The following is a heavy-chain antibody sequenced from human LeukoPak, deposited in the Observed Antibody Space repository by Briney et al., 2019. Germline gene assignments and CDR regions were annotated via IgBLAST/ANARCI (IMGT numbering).Heavy chain of an antibody. Sequence: GGSLRLSCAASGFTFSSYAMSWVRQAPGKGLEWVSAISGSGGSTYHADSVKGRFTISRDNAKNSLYLQMNSLRAEDTAVYYCARDLYHSFDYWGQGTLVTVSS. CDR1: GFTFSSYA. CDR2: ISGSGGST. D-gene: IGHD2-2*01. CDR3: ARDLYHSFDY. J-gene: IGHJ4*02. V-gene: IGHV3-23*01.